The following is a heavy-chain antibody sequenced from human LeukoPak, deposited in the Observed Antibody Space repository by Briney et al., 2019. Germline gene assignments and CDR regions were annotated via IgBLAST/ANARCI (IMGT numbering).Heavy chain of an antibody. CDR2: INTDGTII. CDR1: GFTFSSYW. CDR3: VKDLDFRADC. J-gene: IGHJ4*02. D-gene: IGHD2/OR15-2a*01. V-gene: IGHV3-74*01. Sequence: PGGSLRLSCAASGFTFSSYWMHWVRQTPGRGLVWVARINTDGTIIYYADSVQGRFTISRDNAKNTLYLQMNSLRAEDTALYYCVKDLDFRADCGGKGTRVPVSP.